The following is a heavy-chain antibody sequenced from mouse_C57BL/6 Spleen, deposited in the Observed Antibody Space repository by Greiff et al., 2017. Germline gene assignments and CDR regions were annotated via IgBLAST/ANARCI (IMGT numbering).Heavy chain of an antibody. CDR1: GFTFSDYG. D-gene: IGHD1-1*01. J-gene: IGHJ2*01. V-gene: IGHV5-17*01. CDR2: ISSGSSTI. Sequence: EVQVVESGGGLVKPGGSLKLSCAASGFTFSDYGMHWVRQAPEKGLEWVAYISSGSSTIYYADTVKGRFTISRDNAKNTLFLQMTSLRSEDTAMYYCARGLLRQYLQGVYFDYWGQGTTLTVSS. CDR3: ARGLLRQYLQGVYFDY.